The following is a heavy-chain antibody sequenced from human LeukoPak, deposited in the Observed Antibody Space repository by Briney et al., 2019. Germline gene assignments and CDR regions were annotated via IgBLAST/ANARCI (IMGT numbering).Heavy chain of an antibody. Sequence: SETLSLTCTVSGGSISSYYWSWIRQPPGKGLEWIGYIYYSGSTNYNPSLKSRVTISVDTSKNQFSLKLSSVTAADTAVYYCARINSGSYYQFDYWGQGTLVTVSS. J-gene: IGHJ4*02. CDR2: IYYSGST. CDR3: ARINSGSYYQFDY. CDR1: GGSISSYY. V-gene: IGHV4-59*01. D-gene: IGHD1-26*01.